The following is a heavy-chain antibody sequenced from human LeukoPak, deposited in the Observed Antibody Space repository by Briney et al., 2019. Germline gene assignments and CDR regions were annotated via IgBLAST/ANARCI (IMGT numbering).Heavy chain of an antibody. D-gene: IGHD6-13*01. V-gene: IGHV4-39*07. CDR3: ARGPSASRIAATYYFDY. CDR1: GGSISGSSYY. J-gene: IGHJ4*02. CDR2: IYYSGST. Sequence: PSETLSLTCTVSGGSISGSSYYWGWIRQPPGKGLEWIGSIYYSGSTYYNPSLKSRVTISVDTSKNQFSVKLSSVTAADTAVYYCARGPSASRIAATYYFDYWGQGTLVTVSS.